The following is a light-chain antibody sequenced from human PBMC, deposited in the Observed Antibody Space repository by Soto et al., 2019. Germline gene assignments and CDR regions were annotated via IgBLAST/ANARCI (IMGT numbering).Light chain of an antibody. J-gene: IGLJ1*01. CDR1: SSDVGTYNF. CDR2: DVS. V-gene: IGLV2-11*01. CDR3: CSNAGTYIYV. Sequence: QSALTQPRSVSGSPGQSVTISCTGSSSDVGTYNFVSWFQHHPGKAPKLMIFDVSKRPSGVPDRFSGSKSGSTASLTISGLQAEDEGDYYCCSNAGTYIYVFGTGTKLTV.